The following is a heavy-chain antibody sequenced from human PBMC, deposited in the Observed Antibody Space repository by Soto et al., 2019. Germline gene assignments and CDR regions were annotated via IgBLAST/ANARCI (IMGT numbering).Heavy chain of an antibody. CDR1: GFTFSSYA. J-gene: IGHJ4*02. Sequence: EVQLLESGGGFVPPGGSLRLSCAVSGFTFSSYAMSWVRQAPGKGLEWISYISGSGGRTYYADSVKGRFTISRDNSKSTVYLQMNSLRVEDTAVYYCAKANSFSCSGTTCYAFYFDYWGQGTLVTVSS. D-gene: IGHD2-2*01. CDR3: AKANSFSCSGTTCYAFYFDY. V-gene: IGHV3-23*01. CDR2: ISGSGGRT.